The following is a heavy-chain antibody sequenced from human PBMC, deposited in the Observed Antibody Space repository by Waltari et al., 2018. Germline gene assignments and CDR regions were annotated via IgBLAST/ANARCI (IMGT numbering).Heavy chain of an antibody. CDR3: ARDRRQGVLVATTFQH. D-gene: IGHD5-12*01. CDR1: GYTFTGYY. CDR2: INPNSGGT. Sequence: QVQLVQSGAEVKKPGASVKVSCKASGYTFTGYYMHWVRQAPGQGLEWMGWINPNSGGTNYAQKFQGRVTMTRDTSISTAYMELSRLRSDDTDVYYCARDRRQGVLVATTFQHWGQGTLVTVSS. V-gene: IGHV1-2*02. J-gene: IGHJ1*01.